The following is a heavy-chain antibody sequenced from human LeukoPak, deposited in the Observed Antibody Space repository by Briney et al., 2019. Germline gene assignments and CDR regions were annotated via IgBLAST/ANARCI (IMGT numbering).Heavy chain of an antibody. Sequence: GGSLRLSCAASGFTFSSYWMSWVRQAPGKGLEWVANIKQDGSEKYYVDSVKGRFTISRDNAKNSLYLQMNNLRAEDTAVYYCARDPGADWYLGYYYGMDVWGQGTTVTVSS. CDR3: ARDPGADWYLGYYYGMDV. CDR2: IKQDGSEK. CDR1: GFTFSSYW. J-gene: IGHJ6*02. D-gene: IGHD3-9*01. V-gene: IGHV3-7*01.